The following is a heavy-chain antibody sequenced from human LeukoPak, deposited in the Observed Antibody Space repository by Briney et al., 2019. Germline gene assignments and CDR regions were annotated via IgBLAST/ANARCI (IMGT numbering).Heavy chain of an antibody. J-gene: IGHJ4*02. D-gene: IGHD3-22*01. CDR2: FDPEDGET. CDR1: GYTLTELS. CDR3: ATGGYDSSGLYFDY. V-gene: IGHV1-24*01. Sequence: ASVKVSCKVSGYTLTELSMHWVRQAPGKGLEWMGGFDPEDGETIYAQKFQGRVTMTEDTSTDTAYMELSSLRSEYTAVYYCATGGYDSSGLYFDYWGQGTLVTVSS.